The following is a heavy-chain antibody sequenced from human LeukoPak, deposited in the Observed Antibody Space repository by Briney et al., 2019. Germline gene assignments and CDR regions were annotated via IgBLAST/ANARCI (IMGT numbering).Heavy chain of an antibody. CDR3: ARGLGGQLWPRKNLHLWVPFDY. CDR2: IYTGVERT. CDR1: GFSVSNIY. V-gene: IGHV3-53*01. J-gene: IGHJ4*02. D-gene: IGHD5-18*01. Sequence: PGGSLRLSCAASGFSVSNIYMTWVRQAPGKGLEWVSVIYTGVERTHYANSVKGRLTLSRDDSKNSLDLQMNSLRAEDTAVYYCARGLGGQLWPRKNLHLWVPFDYWGQGTLVTVSS.